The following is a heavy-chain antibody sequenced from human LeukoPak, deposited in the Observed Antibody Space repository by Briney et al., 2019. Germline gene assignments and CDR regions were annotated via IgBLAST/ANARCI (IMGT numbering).Heavy chain of an antibody. CDR2: IYPGDSDT. CDR3: ARGSRVAAADANFDY. CDR1: GYSFTSYW. V-gene: IGHV5-51*01. D-gene: IGHD6-13*01. J-gene: IGHJ4*02. Sequence: GESLKISCKGSGYSFTSYWIGWVRQMPGKGLEWMGIIYPGDSDTRYSPSFQGQVTISADKSISTAYLQWSSLKASDTAMYYCARGSRVAAADANFDYWGQGTLVTVSS.